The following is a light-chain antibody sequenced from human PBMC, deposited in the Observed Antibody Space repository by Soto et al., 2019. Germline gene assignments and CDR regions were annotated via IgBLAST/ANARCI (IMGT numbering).Light chain of an antibody. CDR1: QSISNW. V-gene: IGKV1-5*03. Sequence: DMQMTQSPSTLSASVGDRVTITCRASQSISNWLAWYQQKPGKAPKLLIYRASALESGVPSRFSGSGSGTEFTLTISSLQPDDFETYYCQQYSTYSHTFGQGTKLEI. J-gene: IGKJ2*01. CDR2: RAS. CDR3: QQYSTYSHT.